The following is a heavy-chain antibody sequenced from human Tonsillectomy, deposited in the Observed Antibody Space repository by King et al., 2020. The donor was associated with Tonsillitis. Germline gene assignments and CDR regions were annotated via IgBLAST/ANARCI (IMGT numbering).Heavy chain of an antibody. D-gene: IGHD3-22*01. J-gene: IGHJ3*02. CDR1: GFTFDDYV. CDR2: ISRNSGNI. CDR3: AKGSPYYYDSSGYYKKGAFDI. V-gene: IGHV3-9*01. Sequence: VQLVESGGGLVQPGRSLRLSCAGSGFTFDDYVMHWVRQTPGKGLEWVSGISRNSGNIGYVDSVKGRFTISRDNAKNSLYLQMNSLRAEDTALYYCAKGSPYYYDSSGYYKKGAFDIWGQGTMVTVSS.